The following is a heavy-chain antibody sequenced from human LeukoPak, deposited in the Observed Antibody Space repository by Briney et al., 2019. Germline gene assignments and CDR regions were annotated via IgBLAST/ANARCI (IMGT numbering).Heavy chain of an antibody. CDR2: ISSDGDTT. CDR1: GFPFSYFA. J-gene: IGHJ4*02. V-gene: IGHV3-64*02. Sequence: GGSLRLSCAASGFPFSYFAMHWVRQAPGKGLEYVSAISSDGDTTSYADSVRGRFTISRDNSRNTLYLQMDSLRAEDLAVYYWARAGCYITTCVSDHWGQGTLVTVSS. CDR3: ARAGCYITTCVSDH. D-gene: IGHD2-2*01.